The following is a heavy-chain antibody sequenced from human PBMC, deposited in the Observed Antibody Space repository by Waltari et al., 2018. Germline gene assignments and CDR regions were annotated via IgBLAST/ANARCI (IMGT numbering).Heavy chain of an antibody. D-gene: IGHD7-27*01. CDR1: GGSISSSSYY. Sequence: QLQLQESGPGLVKPSETLSLTCTVSGGSISSSSYYWGWIRQPPGKGLEWIGSIYYCGSTYYNPSLKSRVTISVDTSKNQFSLKLSSVTAADTAVYYCAREGTNWGFDYWGQGTLVTVSS. J-gene: IGHJ4*02. CDR3: AREGTNWGFDY. CDR2: IYYCGST. V-gene: IGHV4-39*07.